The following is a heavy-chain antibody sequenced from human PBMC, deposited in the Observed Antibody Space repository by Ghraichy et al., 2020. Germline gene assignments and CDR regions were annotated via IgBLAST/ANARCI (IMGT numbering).Heavy chain of an antibody. Sequence: SETLSLTCTVSGGSISSYYWSWIRQPPGKGLEWIGYIYYSGSTNYNPSLKSRVTISVDTSKNQFSLKLSSVTAADTAVYYCARLLSSHIAHYDILTGPPAYFDYWGQGTLVTVSS. CDR2: IYYSGST. D-gene: IGHD3-9*01. CDR1: GGSISSYY. J-gene: IGHJ4*02. CDR3: ARLLSSHIAHYDILTGPPAYFDY. V-gene: IGHV4-59*01.